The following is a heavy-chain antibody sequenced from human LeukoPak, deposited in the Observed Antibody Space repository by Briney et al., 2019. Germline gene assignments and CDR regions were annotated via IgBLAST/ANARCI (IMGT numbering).Heavy chain of an antibody. V-gene: IGHV3-74*01. CDR3: ARSSYPYYFDY. Sequence: PGGSLRLSCGASGFSFSSYWMHWVRQAPGKGQMWVSRVNNDGSSTTYADSVEGRLTISRDNARNTLYLQMNSLRAEDTAVYYCARSSYPYYFDYWGQGTLVTVSS. CDR1: GFSFSSYW. D-gene: IGHD6-19*01. CDR2: VNNDGSST. J-gene: IGHJ4*02.